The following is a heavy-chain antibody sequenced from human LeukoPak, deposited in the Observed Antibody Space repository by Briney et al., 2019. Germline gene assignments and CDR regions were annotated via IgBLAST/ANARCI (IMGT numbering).Heavy chain of an antibody. CDR3: AREKYGSPVAAPDY. D-gene: IGHD2-15*01. V-gene: IGHV1-46*01. Sequence: GASVKVSCKTSGYTFTSYFIHWVRQAPGQGLEWMGLINPSGGSINYAHQFQGRVTMTRDTSTSTVYMELSSLRSEDTAVFYCAREKYGSPVAAPDYWGQGTLVTVSS. J-gene: IGHJ4*02. CDR2: INPSGGSI. CDR1: GYTFTSYF.